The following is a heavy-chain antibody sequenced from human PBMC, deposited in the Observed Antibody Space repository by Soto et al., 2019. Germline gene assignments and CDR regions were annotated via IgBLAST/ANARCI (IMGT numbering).Heavy chain of an antibody. Sequence: QVQLQESGPGLVKPSQTLSLTCTVSGGSITSSGYYWSWIRQHPGEGLEWIGFTSNSGSTSYNPSLKSRVTISVDTSSNQFSLNLKSVTAADTAVYYCARGGGSTNVDYWGQGTLVTDSP. V-gene: IGHV4-31*03. CDR2: TSNSGST. CDR1: GGSITSSGYY. CDR3: ARGGGSTNVDY. D-gene: IGHD2-2*01. J-gene: IGHJ4*02.